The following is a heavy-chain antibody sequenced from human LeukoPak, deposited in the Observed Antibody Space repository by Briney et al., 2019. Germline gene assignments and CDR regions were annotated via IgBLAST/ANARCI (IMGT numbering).Heavy chain of an antibody. Sequence: GGSLRLSCAASGFTFSSYVMNWVRQAPGKGLEWVAVIWYDGSNKYYADSVKGRFTISRDNSKNTLYLQMNSLRAEDTAVYYCARDHTARPPYYFDYWGQGTLVTVSS. CDR1: GFTFSSYV. J-gene: IGHJ4*02. CDR3: ARDHTARPPYYFDY. D-gene: IGHD6-6*01. CDR2: IWYDGSNK. V-gene: IGHV3-33*08.